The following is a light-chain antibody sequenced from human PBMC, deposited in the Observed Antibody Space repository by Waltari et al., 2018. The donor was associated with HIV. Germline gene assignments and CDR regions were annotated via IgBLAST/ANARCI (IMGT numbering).Light chain of an antibody. Sequence: QSVTISCTGTSSDVGGYNYVSWYQQHPGKAPKLMIYAVSKRPSGVPDRFSGSKSGNTASLTVSGLQAEDEAEYYCSSYAGSNNVIFGGGTKLTVL. V-gene: IGLV2-8*01. CDR2: AVS. J-gene: IGLJ2*01. CDR3: SSYAGSNNVI. CDR1: SSDVGGYNY.